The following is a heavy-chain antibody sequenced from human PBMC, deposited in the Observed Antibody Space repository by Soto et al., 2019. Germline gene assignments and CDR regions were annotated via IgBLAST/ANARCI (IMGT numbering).Heavy chain of an antibody. V-gene: IGHV3-23*01. CDR1: GFAFSNFA. J-gene: IGHJ4*02. D-gene: IGHD3-16*01. Sequence: EVQLLESGGGLVQPGGSLRLSCAASGFAFSNFAMSWVRQTPGKGLEWVSSISANGGSTYFAGSVKGRFTISRDNAKKSVYLQMNSLRVEDTAIYYCARTWIRFGPNDYWGQGAPVTVSS. CDR3: ARTWIRFGPNDY. CDR2: ISANGGST.